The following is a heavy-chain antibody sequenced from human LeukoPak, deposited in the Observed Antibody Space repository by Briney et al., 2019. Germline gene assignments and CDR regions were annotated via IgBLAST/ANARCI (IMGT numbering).Heavy chain of an antibody. V-gene: IGHV3-74*01. D-gene: IGHD2-21*02. CDR3: ARDPRYCGGDRYTFDY. J-gene: IGHJ4*02. CDR2: INSDGSST. CDR1: GFIFSRYW. Sequence: GGSLRLSCAASGFIFSRYWMNWVRQAPGKGPVWVSRINSDGSSTSYADSVKGRFTISRDNAKNTLYLQMNSLRAEDTAVYYCARDPRYCGGDRYTFDYWGQGTLVTVSS.